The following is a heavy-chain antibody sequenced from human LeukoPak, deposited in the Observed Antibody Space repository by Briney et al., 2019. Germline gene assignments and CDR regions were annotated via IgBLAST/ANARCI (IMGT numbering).Heavy chain of an antibody. D-gene: IGHD6-13*01. Sequence: SGTLSLTCADPGGSLGSYYWCWIRQPQRKGLEWIGYIYYSGGTNYHPFLKSRVTISLDTSKNQFSMNLISVTAADTAVYYCAREGVAAAGKLDYWGQGTLVTVSS. CDR2: IYYSGGT. V-gene: IGHV4-59*01. J-gene: IGHJ4*02. CDR1: GGSLGSYY. CDR3: AREGVAAAGKLDY.